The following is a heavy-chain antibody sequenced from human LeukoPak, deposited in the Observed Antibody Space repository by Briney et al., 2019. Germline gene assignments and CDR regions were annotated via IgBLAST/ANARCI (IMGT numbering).Heavy chain of an antibody. V-gene: IGHV4-59*01. CDR2: LYYNRGA. D-gene: IGHD7-27*01. CDR3: ARGSRGDGAAFDI. J-gene: IGHJ3*02. CDR1: GGSISGYY. Sequence: SQTLSLTCTVSGGSISGYYWSWSRQAPGKGVEWIGNLYYNRGAWYKSSLKSRVTTSVDTSKNEFSLKLSSVTAADTAVYYCARGSRGDGAAFDIWGQGTMVTVSS.